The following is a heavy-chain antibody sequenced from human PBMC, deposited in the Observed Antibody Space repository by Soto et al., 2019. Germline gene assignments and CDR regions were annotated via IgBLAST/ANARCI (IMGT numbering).Heavy chain of an antibody. CDR3: TTGSVEGV. V-gene: IGHV3-15*07. CDR2: IKRKIDGEKT. Sequence: EVQLVESGGGLVKPGGSLRLSCAASGFSFSNAWMNWVRQAPGKGLEWVGRIKRKIDGEKTDYAAPVKGRFTISRDDSKNTLSLQMNSLKADDTAVYYCTTGSVEGVWGQGTKVTVSS. CDR1: GFSFSNAW. J-gene: IGHJ6*02.